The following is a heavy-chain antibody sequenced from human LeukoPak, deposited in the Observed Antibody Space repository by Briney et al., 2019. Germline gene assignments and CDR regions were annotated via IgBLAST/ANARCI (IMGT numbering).Heavy chain of an antibody. D-gene: IGHD6-19*01. Sequence: PGGSLRLSCAASGFTFSSYWMSWVRQAPGKGLEWVANIKQDGSEKYYVDSVKGRFTISRDNAKSSLYLQMNSLRAEDTAVYYCARVLAVAGKRWLDPWGQGILVTVSS. CDR2: IKQDGSEK. V-gene: IGHV3-7*01. CDR1: GFTFSSYW. J-gene: IGHJ5*02. CDR3: ARVLAVAGKRWLDP.